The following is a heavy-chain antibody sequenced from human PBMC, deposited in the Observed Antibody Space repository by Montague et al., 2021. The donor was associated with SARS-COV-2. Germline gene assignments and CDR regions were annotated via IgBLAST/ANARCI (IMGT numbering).Heavy chain of an antibody. V-gene: IGHV4-39*07. J-gene: IGHJ6*02. CDR2: IYYSGST. CDR1: GGSISSSSYY. D-gene: IGHD2-2*01. CDR3: ARDKAEYIVVVPAVPLAYGMDV. Sequence: SETLSLTCTVSGGSISSSSYYWGWIRQPPGKGLEWIGSIYYSGSTYYNPSLTSRVTISVDTSKNQFSLKLSSVTAADTAVYCCARDKAEYIVVVPAVPLAYGMDVWGQGTTVTVS.